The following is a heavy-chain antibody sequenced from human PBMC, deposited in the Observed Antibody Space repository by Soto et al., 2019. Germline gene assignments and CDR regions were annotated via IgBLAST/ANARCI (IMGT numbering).Heavy chain of an antibody. CDR2: IHHSGST. V-gene: IGHV4-4*02. D-gene: IGHD3-22*01. CDR1: GDAISSNNW. J-gene: IGHJ4*02. CDR3: ARVPRGHYYDGSGYSHFDY. Sequence: SETLSLTCAVSGDAISSNNWWTWVRQPPGKGPEWIGEIHHSGSTNYNPSLKSRVTISIDKSKNQFSLNLSSVTAADTAMYYCARVPRGHYYDGSGYSHFDYWGQGTLVTASS.